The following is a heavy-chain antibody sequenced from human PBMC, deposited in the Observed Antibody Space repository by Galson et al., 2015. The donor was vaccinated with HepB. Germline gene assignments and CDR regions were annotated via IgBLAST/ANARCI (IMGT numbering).Heavy chain of an antibody. CDR1: GGTLNSYS. Sequence: SVKVSCKASGGTLNSYSISWVRQAPGQGLEWMGAIIPTFGVANYAHKFQDRVTITADKSSNTAYMELNSLKSNDTAVYYCARDWSELGASDYWGQGTLVTVSS. V-gene: IGHV1-69*10. D-gene: IGHD1-26*01. CDR2: IIPTFGVA. J-gene: IGHJ4*02. CDR3: ARDWSELGASDY.